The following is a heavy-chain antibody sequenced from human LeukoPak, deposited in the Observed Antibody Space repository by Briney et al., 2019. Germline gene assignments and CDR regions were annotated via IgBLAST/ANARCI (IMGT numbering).Heavy chain of an antibody. Sequence: SQTLSLTCAVSGGSISSGGYSWSWIRQPPGKGLEWIGYIYHSGSTYYNPSLKSRVTISVDRSKNQFSLKLSSVTAADTAVYYCAREVIAAADPPSLNSLKYYFDYWGQGTLVTVSS. V-gene: IGHV4-30-2*01. J-gene: IGHJ4*02. CDR1: GGSISSGGYS. CDR2: IYHSGST. D-gene: IGHD6-13*01. CDR3: AREVIAAADPPSLNSLKYYFDY.